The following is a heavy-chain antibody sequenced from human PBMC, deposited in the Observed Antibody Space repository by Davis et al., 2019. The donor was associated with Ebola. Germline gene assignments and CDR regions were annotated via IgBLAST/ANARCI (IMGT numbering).Heavy chain of an antibody. D-gene: IGHD6-6*01. J-gene: IGHJ4*02. V-gene: IGHV3-48*03. CDR1: GFTFSSYE. CDR2: ISSSGSTI. CDR3: AKGGSSSGRGGYFDY. Sequence: GESLKISCAASGFTFSSYEMNWVRQAPGKGLEWVSYISSSGSTIYYADSVKGRFTISRDNSKNTLYLQMNSLRAEDTAVYYCAKGGSSSGRGGYFDYWSQGTLVTVSS.